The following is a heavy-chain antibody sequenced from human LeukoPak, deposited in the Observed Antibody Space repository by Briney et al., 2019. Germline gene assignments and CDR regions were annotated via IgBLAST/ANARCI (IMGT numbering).Heavy chain of an antibody. CDR1: GYTFSSYG. CDR2: ISYDGSNK. Sequence: PGGSLRLSCAASGYTFSSYGMHWVRQAPGKGLEWVAVISYDGSNKYYADSVKGRFTISRDNSKNTLYLQMNSLRAEDTAVYYCAKQTGNYWGQGTLVTVSS. V-gene: IGHV3-30*18. D-gene: IGHD3-9*01. J-gene: IGHJ4*02. CDR3: AKQTGNY.